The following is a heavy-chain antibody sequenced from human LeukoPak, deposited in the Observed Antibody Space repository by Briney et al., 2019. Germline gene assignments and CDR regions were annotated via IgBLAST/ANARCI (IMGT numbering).Heavy chain of an antibody. J-gene: IGHJ4*02. CDR3: ARQSNGGAGAAVAYSFDY. D-gene: IGHD6-19*01. CDR1: GFTFSSYA. CDR2: ISPVGDYT. Sequence: PGGSLRLSCAASGFTFSSYAMTWVRQAPGKGLEWVSSISPVGDYTYYADSVRGRFTVSRANSKNTLYLQMNSLRAEDTAVYYCARQSNGGAGAAVAYSFDYWGQGTLVTVSS. V-gene: IGHV3-23*01.